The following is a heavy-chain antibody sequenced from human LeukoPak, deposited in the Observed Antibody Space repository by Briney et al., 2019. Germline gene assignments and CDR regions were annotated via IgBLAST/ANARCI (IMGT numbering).Heavy chain of an antibody. V-gene: IGHV4-59*01. CDR1: GGSISSYY. CDR3: ARDGTTGTTI. J-gene: IGHJ4*02. CDR2: IYYSGST. D-gene: IGHD1-7*01. Sequence: SETLSLTCTVSGGSISSYYWSWIRQPPGKGLEWIGYIYYSGSTNYIPSLKSRVTISVDTSKNQFSLKLSSVTAADTAVYYCARDGTTGTTIWGQGTLVTVSS.